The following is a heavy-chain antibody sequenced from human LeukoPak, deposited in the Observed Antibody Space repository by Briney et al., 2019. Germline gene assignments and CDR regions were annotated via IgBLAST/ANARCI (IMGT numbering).Heavy chain of an antibody. D-gene: IGHD3-22*01. CDR3: ARPNITSYYDSRGYDAFDV. V-gene: IGHV5-51*01. CDR1: GYRFNAYW. CDR2: IYPDDSDT. Sequence: GESLKISCKGSGYRFNAYWIAWVRQMPGKGLVWMGTIYPDDSDTRYSPSFQGQVTISADKSVRTAYLQWSSLKASDTAMYYCARPNITSYYDSRGYDAFDVWGQGTMVTVSS. J-gene: IGHJ3*01.